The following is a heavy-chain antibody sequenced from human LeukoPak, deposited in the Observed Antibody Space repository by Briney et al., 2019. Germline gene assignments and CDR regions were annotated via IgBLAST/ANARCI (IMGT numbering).Heavy chain of an antibody. J-gene: IGHJ4*02. CDR1: GYTFTSYD. D-gene: IGHD3-3*01. Sequence: ASVKVSCKASGYTFTSYDINWVRQATGQGLEWMGWMNPNSGNTGYAQKFQGRVTITRNTSISTAYMELSSLRSEDTAVYYCAREGDFWSGYYTGSAKEDYWGQGTLVTVSS. CDR2: MNPNSGNT. V-gene: IGHV1-8*03. CDR3: AREGDFWSGYYTGSAKEDY.